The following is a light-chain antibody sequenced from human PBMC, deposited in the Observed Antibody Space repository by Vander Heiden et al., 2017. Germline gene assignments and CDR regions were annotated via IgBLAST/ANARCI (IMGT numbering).Light chain of an antibody. CDR2: EVN. J-gene: IGLJ3*02. V-gene: IGLV2-8*01. Sequence: QSALTQPPSASESPGQSVTISCTGTSSDIGAYNYVSWYQQYAGKAPKLMIYEVNKRPSGVPDRFSGSKFGNTAYLTVSGLQAEDEADYYCSSFAGSRVFGGGTKLTVL. CDR1: SSDIGAYNY. CDR3: SSFAGSRV.